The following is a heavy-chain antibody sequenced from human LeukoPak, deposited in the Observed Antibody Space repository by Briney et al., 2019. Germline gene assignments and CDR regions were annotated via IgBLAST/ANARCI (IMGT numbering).Heavy chain of an antibody. CDR3: ARDAGYYDSSGYQALFDY. D-gene: IGHD3-22*01. CDR2: IYTSGST. J-gene: IGHJ4*02. Sequence: SETLSLTCTVFGGSISSGSYYWSWIRQPAGKGLEWIGRIYTSGSTNYNPSLKSRVTMSVDTSKNLFSLKLSSVTAADTAVYYCARDAGYYDSSGYQALFDYWGQGTLVTVSS. V-gene: IGHV4-61*02. CDR1: GGSISSGSYY.